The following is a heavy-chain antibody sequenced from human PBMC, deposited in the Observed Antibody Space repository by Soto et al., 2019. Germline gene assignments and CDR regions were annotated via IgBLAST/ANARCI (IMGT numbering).Heavy chain of an antibody. Sequence: QVQLQESGPGLVKPSQTLSLTCTVSGGSISSGDYYWSWIRQPPGKGLEGIGYIYYSGSTYYHPSLKSRVTISVETSKNQFSLRLSSVAAADTAMYYCATDYGDYEGRSYYYYGMDGWGQGTTVTVAS. CDR1: GGSISSGDYY. CDR2: IYYSGST. CDR3: ATDYGDYEGRSYYYYGMDG. J-gene: IGHJ6*02. D-gene: IGHD4-17*01. V-gene: IGHV4-30-4*01.